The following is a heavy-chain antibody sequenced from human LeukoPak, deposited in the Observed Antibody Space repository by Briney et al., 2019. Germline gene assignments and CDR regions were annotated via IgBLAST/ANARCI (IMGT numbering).Heavy chain of an antibody. J-gene: IGHJ3*02. CDR2: IYYSGST. V-gene: IGHV4-59*01. D-gene: IGHD3-22*01. CDR3: ARNYYDSSGYYYGMGAFDI. CDR1: GGSISSYY. Sequence: PSETLSLTCTVSGGSISSYYWSWIRQPPGKGLEWIGYIYYSGSTNYNPSLKSRVTISVDTSKNQFSLKLSSVTAADTAVYYRARNYYDSSGYYYGMGAFDIWGQGTMVTVSS.